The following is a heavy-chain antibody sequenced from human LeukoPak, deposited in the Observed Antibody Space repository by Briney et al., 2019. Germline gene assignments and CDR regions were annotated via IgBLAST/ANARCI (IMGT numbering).Heavy chain of an antibody. CDR2: ILYDGSNE. Sequence: GGSLRLSCAASGFTFSSHGMHWVRHAPGMGLEWVALILYDGSNEYYADSVQGRFTISRDSSRNTLYLQMNSLRAEDTAVYYCAKDGTGGYYYLDYWGQGTLVTVSS. CDR1: GFTFSSHG. D-gene: IGHD3-22*01. J-gene: IGHJ4*02. V-gene: IGHV3-30*18. CDR3: AKDGTGGYYYLDY.